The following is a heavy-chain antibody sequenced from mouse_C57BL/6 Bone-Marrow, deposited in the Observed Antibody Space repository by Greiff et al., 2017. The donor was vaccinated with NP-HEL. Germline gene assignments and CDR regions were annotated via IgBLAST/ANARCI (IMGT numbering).Heavy chain of an antibody. CDR2: IYPRSGNT. CDR1: GYTFTSYG. D-gene: IGHD2-5*01. CDR3: ARHYSTPFAY. Sequence: VKLQESGAELARPGASVKLSCKASGYTFTSYGISWVKQRTGQGLEWIGEIYPRSGNTYYNEKFKGKATLTADKSSSTAYMELRSLTSEDSAVYFCARHYSTPFAYWGQGTLVTVSA. J-gene: IGHJ3*01. V-gene: IGHV1-81*01.